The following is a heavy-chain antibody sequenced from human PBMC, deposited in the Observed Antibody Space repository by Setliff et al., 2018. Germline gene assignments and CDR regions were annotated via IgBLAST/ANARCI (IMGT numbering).Heavy chain of an antibody. Sequence: SETLSLTCAVSGGPTIGYYWTWIRQAPGKGLEWIGYIHPWGGSSESTNYSPSLKSRVTISLDTPKNQFSLRLSSVTAADTAVYYCARTRYGLGGRPYWGQGTLVTVSS. CDR3: ARTRYGLGGRPY. CDR2: IHPWGGSSEST. J-gene: IGHJ4*02. V-gene: IGHV4-59*01. CDR1: GGPTIGYY. D-gene: IGHD2-15*01.